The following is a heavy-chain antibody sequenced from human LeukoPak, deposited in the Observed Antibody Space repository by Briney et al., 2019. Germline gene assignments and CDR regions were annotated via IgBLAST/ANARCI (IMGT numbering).Heavy chain of an antibody. CDR3: ATSNYYNGMDV. V-gene: IGHV4-59*08. CDR1: GGSISNYY. CDR2: IYYSGST. J-gene: IGHJ6*02. Sequence: SETLSLTCAVSGGSISNYYWTWIRQPPGKGLEWIGHIYYSGSTNYNPSLKSRVTMSIDTPTRQFSLKLTSVTAADTAVYYCATSNYYNGMDVWGQGTTVTVSS.